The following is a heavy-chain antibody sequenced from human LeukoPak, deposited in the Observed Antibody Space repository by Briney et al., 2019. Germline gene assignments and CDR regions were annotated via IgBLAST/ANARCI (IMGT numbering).Heavy chain of an antibody. D-gene: IGHD3-3*01. J-gene: IGHJ3*02. V-gene: IGHV3-15*01. CDR1: GFTFSNAW. Sequence: TSGGSLRLSCAASGFTFSNAWMSWVRQAPGKGLEWAGRIKSKTDGGTTDYAAPVKGRFTISRDDSKNTLYLQMNSLKTEDTAVYYCTTGRLAVDAFDIWGQGTMVTVSS. CDR3: TTGRLAVDAFDI. CDR2: IKSKTDGGTT.